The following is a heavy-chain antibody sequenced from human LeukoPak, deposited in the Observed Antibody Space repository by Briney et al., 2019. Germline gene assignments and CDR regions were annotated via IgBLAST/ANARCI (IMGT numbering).Heavy chain of an antibody. CDR1: GFTFSSYA. Sequence: PGGSLRLSCAASGFTFSSYAMSWVRQAPGKGLEWVSTITSGGGSTYYADSVKGRFTISRDNSKNTLYLQMNGLRAEDTAVYYCARAYYYGLWGQGTLVTVSS. D-gene: IGHD3-10*01. J-gene: IGHJ4*02. CDR3: ARAYYYGL. CDR2: ITSGGGST. V-gene: IGHV3-23*01.